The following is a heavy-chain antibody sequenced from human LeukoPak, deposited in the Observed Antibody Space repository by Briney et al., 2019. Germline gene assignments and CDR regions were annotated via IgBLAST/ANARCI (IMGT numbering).Heavy chain of an antibody. V-gene: IGHV1-24*01. J-gene: IGHJ4*02. Sequence: GASVKVSCKVSGYTLTELSMHWVRQAPGKGLEWTGGFDPEDGETIYAQKFQGRVTMTEDTSTDTAYMELSSLRSEDTAVYYCATGRVVPAANEGPPYYFDYXGQGTLVTVSS. CDR1: GYTLTELS. D-gene: IGHD2-2*01. CDR2: FDPEDGET. CDR3: ATGRVVPAANEGPPYYFDY.